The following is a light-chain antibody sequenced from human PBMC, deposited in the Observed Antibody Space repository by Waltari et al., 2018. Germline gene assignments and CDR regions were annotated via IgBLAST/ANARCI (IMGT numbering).Light chain of an antibody. V-gene: IGLV3-1*01. J-gene: IGLJ1*01. Sequence: SYEVTQPPSVSVSPRQRATITCSGEKLGSKYVSWYQQKSGQSPVLVIYRDDKRPSGSPERCSGSNAGSTATLTISGTQPMDEADYYCQAWDSSAFVFGAGTKVTVL. CDR1: KLGSKY. CDR3: QAWDSSAFV. CDR2: RDD.